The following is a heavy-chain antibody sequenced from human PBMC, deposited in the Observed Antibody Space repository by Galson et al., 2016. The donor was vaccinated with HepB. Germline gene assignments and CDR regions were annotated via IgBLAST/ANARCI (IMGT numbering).Heavy chain of an antibody. CDR3: ARDREGTSWFSGDYDHYGMDV. V-gene: IGHV3-21*01. CDR2: ISRSSRHI. Sequence: SLRLSCAASGFTFTDAWMTWVRQAPGKGLEWVSSISRSSRHIYYADSVKGRFTISRDNAKNSLYLQMNSLRVEDTAVYFCARDREGTSWFSGDYDHYGMDVWGQGATVTVSS. CDR1: GFTFTDAW. D-gene: IGHD6-13*01. J-gene: IGHJ6*02.